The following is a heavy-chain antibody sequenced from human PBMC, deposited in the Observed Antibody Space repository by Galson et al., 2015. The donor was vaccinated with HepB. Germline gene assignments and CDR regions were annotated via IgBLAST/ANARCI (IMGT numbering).Heavy chain of an antibody. CDR2: INPSGGST. CDR1: GYTFTSYY. Sequence: SVKVSCKASGYTFTSYYIHWVRQAPGQGLEWMGIINPSGGSTTYAQKFQGRVTMTSDTSTSSVYMELRSLKSEDTAIYYCARPPAAVVDYYYMDVWGKGTTVTVSS. V-gene: IGHV1-46*01. CDR3: ARPPAAVVDYYYMDV. J-gene: IGHJ6*03. D-gene: IGHD6-13*01.